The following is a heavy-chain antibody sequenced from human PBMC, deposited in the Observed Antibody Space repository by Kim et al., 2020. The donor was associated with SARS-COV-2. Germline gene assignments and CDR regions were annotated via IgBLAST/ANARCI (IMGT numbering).Heavy chain of an antibody. CDR1: GGTFSSYA. CDR2: IIPILGIA. J-gene: IGHJ3*02. CDR3: ARDGGGSFYYDSSGGYDI. V-gene: IGHV1-69*04. Sequence: SVKVSCKASGGTFSSYAISWVRQAPGQGLEWMGRIIPILGIANYAQKFQGRVTITADKSTSTAYMELSSLRSEDTAVYYCARDGGGSFYYDSSGGYDIW. D-gene: IGHD3-22*01.